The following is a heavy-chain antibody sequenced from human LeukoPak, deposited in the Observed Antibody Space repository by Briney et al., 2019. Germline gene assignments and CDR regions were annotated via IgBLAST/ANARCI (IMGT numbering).Heavy chain of an antibody. Sequence: GGSLRLSCAASGFTFSSYGMHWVRQAPGKGLEWVAFIRYDGYNKYYADSVEGRFTISRDNSKNTLYLQMNSLRDEDTAVYYCAAPDGGSLSFDSWGQGTLVTVSS. CDR3: AAPDGGSLSFDS. V-gene: IGHV3-30*02. CDR1: GFTFSSYG. J-gene: IGHJ4*02. CDR2: IRYDGYNK. D-gene: IGHD3-16*01.